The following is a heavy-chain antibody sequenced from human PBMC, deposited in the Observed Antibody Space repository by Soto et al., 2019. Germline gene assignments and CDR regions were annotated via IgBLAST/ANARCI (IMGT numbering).Heavy chain of an antibody. J-gene: IGHJ4*02. CDR3: ARDELRDTAMVTFGY. D-gene: IGHD5-18*01. Sequence: ASVKVSCKASGYTFTGYYMHWVRQAPGQGLEWMGWINPNSGGTNYAQKFQGWVTMTRDTSISTAYMELSRLRSDDTAVYYCARDELRDTAMVTFGYWGQGTLVTVSS. CDR2: INPNSGGT. V-gene: IGHV1-2*04. CDR1: GYTFTGYY.